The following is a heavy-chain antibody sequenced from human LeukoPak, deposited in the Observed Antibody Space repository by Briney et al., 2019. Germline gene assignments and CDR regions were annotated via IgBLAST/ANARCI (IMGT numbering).Heavy chain of an antibody. V-gene: IGHV3-74*01. D-gene: IGHD1-26*01. J-gene: IGHJ4*02. CDR2: INSDGSTT. Sequence: PAGSLRLSCAASGFTFSSSWMHWVRQAPGKGLVWVSRINSDGSTTTYADSVKGRFPISRDNAKNTLYLQMNRLRADDTAVYYCARAVGGSSDYWGQGTLVTVSS. CDR1: GFTFSSSW. CDR3: ARAVGGSSDY.